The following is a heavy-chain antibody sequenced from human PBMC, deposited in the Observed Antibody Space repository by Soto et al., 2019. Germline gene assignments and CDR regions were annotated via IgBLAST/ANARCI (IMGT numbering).Heavy chain of an antibody. V-gene: IGHV3-23*01. J-gene: IGHJ4*02. Sequence: PGGSLRLSCAASGFTFNSYAMSWVRQAPGKGLEWVSAISGSGGSTYYADSVKGRFTISRDNSKNTLYLQMSSLRAEDTAVYYCAKRIAVAVPYFDYWGQGTLVTVSS. CDR1: GFTFNSYA. CDR3: AKRIAVAVPYFDY. D-gene: IGHD6-19*01. CDR2: ISGSGGST.